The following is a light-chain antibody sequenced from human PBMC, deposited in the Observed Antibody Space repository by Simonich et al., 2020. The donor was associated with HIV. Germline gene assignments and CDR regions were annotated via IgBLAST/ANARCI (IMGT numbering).Light chain of an antibody. CDR2: DAS. Sequence: EIVMTQSQATLSVSPGDRPTLSCRATHSVSSYLAWYQQKPGQAPSLLIYDASSRATGIPDRFRGSGSGTDFTLTISRLEPEDFAVYYCQQYGSSTFTFGPGTRVDIK. CDR1: HSVSSY. CDR3: QQYGSSTFT. V-gene: IGKV3-20*01. J-gene: IGKJ3*01.